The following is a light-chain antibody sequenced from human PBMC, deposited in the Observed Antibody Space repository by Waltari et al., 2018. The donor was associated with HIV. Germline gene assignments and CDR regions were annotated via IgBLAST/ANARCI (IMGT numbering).Light chain of an antibody. V-gene: IGLV2-8*01. CDR2: EVS. J-gene: IGLJ2*01. CDR1: SSDVGGFTN. Sequence: QSALTQPPSASGSPGQSVPISCTGTSSDVGGFTNASWYQQHPGKAPKLMIYEVSKRPSGVPDCFSGSKSGNTASLTVSGLQAEDEADYYCSSYAGSNNLVFGGGTKLTVL. CDR3: SSYAGSNNLV.